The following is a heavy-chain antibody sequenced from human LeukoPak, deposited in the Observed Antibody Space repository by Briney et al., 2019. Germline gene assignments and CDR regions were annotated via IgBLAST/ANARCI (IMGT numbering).Heavy chain of an antibody. J-gene: IGHJ5*02. CDR2: INSDGSST. Sequence: GGSLRLSCAAPGFTFSSYWMHWVRQAPGKGLVWVSRINSDGSSTSYADSVKGRFTISRDNAKNRLCLQMNSLRADETAVYYCARGQHDISGYYLWGQGTLVT. CDR3: ARGQHDISGYYL. CDR1: GFTFSSYW. V-gene: IGHV3-74*01. D-gene: IGHD3-22*01.